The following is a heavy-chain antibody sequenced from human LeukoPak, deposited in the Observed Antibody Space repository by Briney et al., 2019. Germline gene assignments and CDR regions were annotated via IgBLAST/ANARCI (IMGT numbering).Heavy chain of an antibody. CDR2: INPNSGGT. J-gene: IGHJ3*02. V-gene: IGHV1-2*02. CDR3: ARAGLWDFSDTSGYHNAAFDI. Sequence: GASVKVSCKTSGYTFTGYYIHWVRQAPGQGLQWLGWINPNSGGTNYAQKFQGRVTMTRDTSIGTAYMELSRLRSDDTAVYYCARAGLWDFSDTSGYHNAAFDIWGQGTMVTVSS. CDR1: GYTFTGYY. D-gene: IGHD3-22*01.